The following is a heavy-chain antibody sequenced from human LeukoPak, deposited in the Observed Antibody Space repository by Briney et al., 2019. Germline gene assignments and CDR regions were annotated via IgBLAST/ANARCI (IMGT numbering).Heavy chain of an antibody. D-gene: IGHD6-13*01. J-gene: IGHJ5*02. CDR3: AREPASRIAAAGTSWFDP. Sequence: SETLSLTCAVYGGSFSGYYWSWIRQPPGKGLEWIGEINHSGSTNYNPSLKSRVTISVDTSKNQFSLKLSPVTAADTAVYYCAREPASRIAAAGTSWFDPWGQGTLVTVSS. V-gene: IGHV4-34*01. CDR1: GGSFSGYY. CDR2: INHSGST.